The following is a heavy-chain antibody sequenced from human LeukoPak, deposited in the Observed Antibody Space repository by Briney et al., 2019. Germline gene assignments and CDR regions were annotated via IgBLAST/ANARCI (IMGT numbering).Heavy chain of an antibody. Sequence: GASVKVSCKASGYTFTSYGISWVRQAPGQGLEWMGWISAYNGSTNYAQKLQGRVTMTTDTSTSTAYMEPRSLRSDDTAVYYCARADDFWSGTPSNDYWGQGTLVTVSS. CDR1: GYTFTSYG. V-gene: IGHV1-18*01. CDR3: ARADDFWSGTPSNDY. J-gene: IGHJ4*02. CDR2: ISAYNGST. D-gene: IGHD3-3*01.